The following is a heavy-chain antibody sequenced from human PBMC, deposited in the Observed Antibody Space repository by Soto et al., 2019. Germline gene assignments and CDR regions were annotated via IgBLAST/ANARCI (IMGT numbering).Heavy chain of an antibody. Sequence: GGSLRLSCAASGFTFSGSAMHWVRQASGKGLEWVGRIRSKANSYATAYAASVKGRFTISRDDSKNTAYLQMNSLKTEDTAVYYCTRLTTYCSSTSCVDAFDIWGQGTMVTVSS. CDR1: GFTFSGSA. J-gene: IGHJ3*02. CDR3: TRLTTYCSSTSCVDAFDI. CDR2: IRSKANSYAT. D-gene: IGHD2-2*01. V-gene: IGHV3-73*01.